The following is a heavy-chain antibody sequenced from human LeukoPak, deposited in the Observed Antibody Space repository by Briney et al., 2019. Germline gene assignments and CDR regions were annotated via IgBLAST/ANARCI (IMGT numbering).Heavy chain of an antibody. D-gene: IGHD2-15*01. Sequence: PGRSLRLSCAASGFSFSDYVIHWVRQAPGKGLDWVAVISKDGGTKYYADPVKGRLTISRDNSKNMLYLQMNSLRPEDTAVYYCARGGDLKYCSGGSCYSVDYWGQGTLVTVSS. CDR3: ARGGDLKYCSGGSCYSVDY. CDR2: ISKDGGTK. CDR1: GFSFSDYV. V-gene: IGHV3-30-3*01. J-gene: IGHJ4*02.